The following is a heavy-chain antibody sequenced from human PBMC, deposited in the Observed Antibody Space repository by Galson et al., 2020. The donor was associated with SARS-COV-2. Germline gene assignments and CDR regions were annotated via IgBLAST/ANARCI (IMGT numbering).Heavy chain of an antibody. J-gene: IGHJ6*02. V-gene: IGHV4-31*03. CDR3: ARDPILRRDEYYYYGMDV. D-gene: IGHD1-26*01. CDR2: IYYSGST. Sequence: SETLSLTCTVSGGSISSGGYYWSWIRQHPGKGLEWIGYIYYSGSTSYNPSLKSRVTISVDTSKNQFSLKLSSVTAADTAVYYCARDPILRRDEYYYYGMDVWGQGTTVTVSS. CDR1: GGSISSGGYY.